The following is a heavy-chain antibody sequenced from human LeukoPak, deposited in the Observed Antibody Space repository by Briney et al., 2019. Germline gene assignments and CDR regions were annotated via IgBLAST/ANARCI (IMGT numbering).Heavy chain of an antibody. D-gene: IGHD4-17*01. Sequence: GGSLRLSCAASGFTFSSYGMHWVRQAPGKGLEWVAVIWYDGGNKYYADSVKGRFTISRDNSKNTLYLQMNSLRAEDTAVYYCARDTRFYGDYTEDWGQGTLVTVSS. CDR3: ARDTRFYGDYTED. CDR1: GFTFSSYG. V-gene: IGHV3-33*01. J-gene: IGHJ4*02. CDR2: IWYDGGNK.